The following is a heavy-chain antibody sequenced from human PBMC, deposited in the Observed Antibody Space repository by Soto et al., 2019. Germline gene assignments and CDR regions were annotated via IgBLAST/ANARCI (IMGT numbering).Heavy chain of an antibody. CDR3: ARHRPPDFGFGEPFDY. V-gene: IGHV4-59*08. D-gene: IGHD3-10*01. Sequence: SETLSLTCTVSGGSISSYYWSWIRQPPGKGLEWIGYIYYSGSTNYNPSLKSRVTISVDTSKNQFSLKLSSVTAADTAAYYCARHRPPDFGFGEPFDYWGQGTLVTVSS. CDR1: GGSISSYY. CDR2: IYYSGST. J-gene: IGHJ4*02.